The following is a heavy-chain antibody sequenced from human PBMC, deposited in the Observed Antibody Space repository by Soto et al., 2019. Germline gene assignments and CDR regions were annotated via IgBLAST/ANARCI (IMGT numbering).Heavy chain of an antibody. Sequence: GESLKISCKGSGYSFTSYWIGWVRQMPGKGLEWMGIIYPGDSDTRYSPSFQGQVTISADKSISTAYLQWSSLKASDTAMYYCARHYYYDSSGYSLRGYYYYGMDVWGQGTTVTVYS. CDR2: IYPGDSDT. V-gene: IGHV5-51*01. CDR1: GYSFTSYW. D-gene: IGHD3-22*01. CDR3: ARHYYYDSSGYSLRGYYYYGMDV. J-gene: IGHJ6*02.